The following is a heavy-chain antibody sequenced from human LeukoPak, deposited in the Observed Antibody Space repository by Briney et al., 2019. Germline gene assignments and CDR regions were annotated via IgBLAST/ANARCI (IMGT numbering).Heavy chain of an antibody. CDR1: GFTFSSYG. CDR3: AKESDVAAAGIDY. V-gene: IGHV3-74*01. D-gene: IGHD6-13*01. CDR2: INSDGSST. Sequence: GGSLRLSCAASGFTFSSYGMSWVRQAPGKGLVWVSRINSDGSSTNYADSVKGRFTISRDNAKNTLYLQMNSLRVEDTAVYYCAKESDVAAAGIDYWGQGTLVTVSS. J-gene: IGHJ4*02.